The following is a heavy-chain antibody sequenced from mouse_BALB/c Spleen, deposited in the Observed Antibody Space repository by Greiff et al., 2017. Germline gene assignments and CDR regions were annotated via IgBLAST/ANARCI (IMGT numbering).Heavy chain of an antibody. J-gene: IGHJ4*01. CDR1: GYSITSDYA. Sequence: EVQLQESGPGLVKPSQSLSLTCTVTGYSITSDYAWNWIRQFPGNKLEWMGYISYSGSTSYNPSLKSRISITRDTSKNQFFLQLNSVTTEDTATYYCAKGGRAYYAMDYWGQGTSVTVSS. CDR2: ISYSGST. D-gene: IGHD3-1*01. V-gene: IGHV3-2*02. CDR3: AKGGRAYYAMDY.